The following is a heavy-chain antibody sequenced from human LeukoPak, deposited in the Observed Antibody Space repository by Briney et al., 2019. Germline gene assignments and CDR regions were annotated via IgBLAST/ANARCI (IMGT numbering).Heavy chain of an antibody. J-gene: IGHJ5*02. CDR2: VYYDGTT. CDR3: VRQRLWSDL. Sequence: SETLSLTCTVSSVSITETNHFWGWIRQTPGKGPEWIGNVYYDGTTYYNPSLKSRVSISVDTSRKQFTLNLYSMTAADTAVYYCVRQRLWSDLWGQGALVIVSS. CDR1: SVSITETNHF. V-gene: IGHV4-39*01. D-gene: IGHD3-10*01.